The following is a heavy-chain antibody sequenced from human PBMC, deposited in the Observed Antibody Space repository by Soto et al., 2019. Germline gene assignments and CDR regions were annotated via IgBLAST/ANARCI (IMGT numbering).Heavy chain of an antibody. Sequence: EVQLVESGGGLVKPGGSLRLSCAASGFTFSSYSMNWVRQAPGKGLEWVSSISSSSSYIYYADSVKGRFTISRDNAKNSLYLQMNSLRAEDTAVYYCARDRGYYDFWSGYYDWFDPWGQGTLVTVSS. V-gene: IGHV3-21*01. CDR1: GFTFSSYS. J-gene: IGHJ5*02. CDR3: ARDRGYYDFWSGYYDWFDP. D-gene: IGHD3-3*01. CDR2: ISSSSSYI.